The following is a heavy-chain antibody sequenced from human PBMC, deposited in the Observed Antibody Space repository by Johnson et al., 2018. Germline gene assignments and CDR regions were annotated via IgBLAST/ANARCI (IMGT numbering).Heavy chain of an antibody. CDR3: ARGYDFWSGFHHDAFDI. J-gene: IGHJ3*02. V-gene: IGHV3-9*01. D-gene: IGHD3-3*01. Sequence: GYADSVKGRFTISRDNAKNSLYLQMNSLRAEDTALYYCARGYDFWSGFHHDAFDIWGQGTMVTVSS.